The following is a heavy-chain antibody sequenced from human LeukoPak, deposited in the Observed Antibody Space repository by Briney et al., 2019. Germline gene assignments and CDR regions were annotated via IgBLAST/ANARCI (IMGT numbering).Heavy chain of an antibody. CDR2: ISAYNGNT. CDR3: ARVYLDTAMVRSLDY. Sequence: ASVKVSCKASGYTFTSYGISWVRQAPGQGLEWMGWISAYNGNTNYAQKLQGRVTMTTDTSTSTAYMELRSLRSDDTAVYYCARVYLDTAMVRSLDYWGQGTLVTVSS. J-gene: IGHJ4*02. CDR1: GYTFTSYG. D-gene: IGHD5-18*01. V-gene: IGHV1-18*01.